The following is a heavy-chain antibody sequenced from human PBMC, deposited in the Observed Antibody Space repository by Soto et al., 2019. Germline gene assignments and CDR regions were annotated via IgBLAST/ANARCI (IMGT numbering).Heavy chain of an antibody. J-gene: IGHJ6*02. CDR2: VSPPFRTS. V-gene: IGHV1-69*01. CDR1: GVSFNNNG. D-gene: IGHD3-10*01. Sequence: QVQLVQSGAEVKKPGSSVKVSCKTSGVSFNNNGIGWVRQAPGHGLEWMGGVSPPFRTSNYARKFQGRISITADASTGTVNMELSSLTSEGTGQDYCARVLYYGSGSYSPYGMDVWGQGTTVTVSS. CDR3: ARVLYYGSGSYSPYGMDV.